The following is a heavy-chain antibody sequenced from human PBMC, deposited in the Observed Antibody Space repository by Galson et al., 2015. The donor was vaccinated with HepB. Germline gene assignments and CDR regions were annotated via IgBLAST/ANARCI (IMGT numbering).Heavy chain of an antibody. V-gene: IGHV1-69*06. CDR3: AVDVVAVAEGTDW. CDR2: IIPIFGTT. CDR1: GYTFTSYA. Sequence: SVKVSCKASGYTFTSYAIHWVRQAPGQGLEWMGRIIPIFGTTNYAQKFQGRVTMTADKSTSTAYMELSSLRSEDTAVYYCAVDVVAVAEGTDWWGQGTLVTVSS. J-gene: IGHJ4*02. D-gene: IGHD6-19*01.